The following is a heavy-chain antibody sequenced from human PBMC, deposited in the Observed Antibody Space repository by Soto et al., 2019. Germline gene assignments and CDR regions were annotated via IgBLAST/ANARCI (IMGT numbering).Heavy chain of an antibody. D-gene: IGHD2-2*01. J-gene: IGHJ6*01. Sequence: QVQLVESGGGVVQPGRSLRLSCAASGFTFSSYAMHWVRQAPGKGLEWVAVISYDGSNKYYADSVKGRFTISRDNSKNTLYLQMNSLRAEDTAVYYCARGPDLLETLVPAAMSHYYYYYGMDVW. CDR1: GFTFSSYA. CDR2: ISYDGSNK. CDR3: ARGPDLLETLVPAAMSHYYYYYGMDV. V-gene: IGHV3-30-3*01.